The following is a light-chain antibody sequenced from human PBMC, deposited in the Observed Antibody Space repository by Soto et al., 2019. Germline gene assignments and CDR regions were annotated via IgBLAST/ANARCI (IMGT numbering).Light chain of an antibody. CDR3: SSYTTSNTLV. J-gene: IGLJ2*01. CDR1: SSDVGTYNY. V-gene: IGLV2-14*01. Sequence: QSVLTQPASVSGSPGQSITISCTGTSSDVGTYNYVSWYQQHPGKAPKLIIFTVSDRPSGVSNRFSGSKSGNTASLTISGLQAEDEADYYCSSYTTSNTLVFGGGTKLTVL. CDR2: TVS.